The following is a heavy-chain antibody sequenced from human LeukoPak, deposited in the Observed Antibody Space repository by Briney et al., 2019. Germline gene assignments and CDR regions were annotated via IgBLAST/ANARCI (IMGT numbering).Heavy chain of an antibody. CDR1: GFTFSSYA. Sequence: GGSLRLSCAASGFTFSSYAMSCARQAPGKGLEWVSGISGNGGGTYYADSVKGRFTISRDHSKNTLYLQMNSLHAEDMAVYYCAKSFGYSRSWFDYWGQGTPVTVSS. J-gene: IGHJ4*02. V-gene: IGHV3-23*01. D-gene: IGHD6-13*01. CDR2: ISGNGGGT. CDR3: AKSFGYSRSWFDY.